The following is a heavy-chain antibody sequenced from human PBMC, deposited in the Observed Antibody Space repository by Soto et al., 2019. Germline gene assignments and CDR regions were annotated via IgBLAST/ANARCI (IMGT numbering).Heavy chain of an antibody. J-gene: IGHJ4*02. D-gene: IGHD3-10*01. CDR3: ARVGYGSGSYHFDY. CDR1: GFTFSNCW. Sequence: EVQLVESGGGLVQTGGSLRLSCAASGFTFSNCWMHWVRQAPGKGLVWVSRINSDGSTTSYTDSVKGRFTISRDNAKNTLYLQMKSLRAEDTAVYYCARVGYGSGSYHFDYWGQGTLVTVSS. CDR2: INSDGSTT. V-gene: IGHV3-74*01.